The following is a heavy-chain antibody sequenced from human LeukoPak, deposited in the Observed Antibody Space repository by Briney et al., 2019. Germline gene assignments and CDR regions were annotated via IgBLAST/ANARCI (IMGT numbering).Heavy chain of an antibody. CDR1: GGSISSSNW. J-gene: IGHJ4*02. D-gene: IGHD2-2*01. CDR2: IYHSGST. Sequence: KPSETLSLTCAVSGGSISSSNWWSWVRQPPGKGLEWIGAIYHSGSTNYNPSLKSRVTISVDKSKSQFSLKLSSVTAADTAVYYCARFKDIVVVPAAMTPYYFDYWGQGTLVTVSS. CDR3: ARFKDIVVVPAAMTPYYFDY. V-gene: IGHV4-4*02.